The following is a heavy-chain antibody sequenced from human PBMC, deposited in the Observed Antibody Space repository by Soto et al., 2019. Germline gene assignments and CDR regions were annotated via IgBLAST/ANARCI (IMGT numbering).Heavy chain of an antibody. CDR3: ANLASGRDAFYI. Sequence: QLHLVQSGAEVKKTGSSVQISCKASGYTFTYRHLHWVRQAPGQALEWMGWITPFNGNTYYAQKFQGTVNLNRDYSKSTVCLDLRSLRSEDTAMYYCANLASGRDAFYIWGPGTMVTVSS. V-gene: IGHV1-45*02. J-gene: IGHJ3*02. CDR1: GYTFTYRH. CDR2: ITPFNGNT. D-gene: IGHD3-10*01.